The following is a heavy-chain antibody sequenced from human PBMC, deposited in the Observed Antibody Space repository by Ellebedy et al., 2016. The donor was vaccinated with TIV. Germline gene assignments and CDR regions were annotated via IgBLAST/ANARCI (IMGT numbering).Heavy chain of an antibody. V-gene: IGHV3-9*01. CDR1: GFTFDDYA. Sequence: GGSLRLXXAASGFTFDDYAMHWVRQAPGKGLEWVSGISWNSGSIGYADSVKGRFTISRDNAKNSLYLQMNSLRAEDTALYYCAKADRRDGYNYFGYWGQGTLVTVSS. CDR2: ISWNSGSI. D-gene: IGHD5-24*01. J-gene: IGHJ4*02. CDR3: AKADRRDGYNYFGY.